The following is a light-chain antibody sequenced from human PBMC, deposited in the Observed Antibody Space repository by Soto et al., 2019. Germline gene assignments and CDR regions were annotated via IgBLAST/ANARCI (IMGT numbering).Light chain of an antibody. J-gene: IGKJ5*01. Sequence: IPLTQSPSSLSASVVDRVTIPCRASQGIRNDLGWYQQEPGKAPRLLIFDSSNRATGVPVRFSGSGSGTVFTLTIGSLEPEDSAVYYCQQRKNWPPITFGQGTRLEIK. CDR3: QQRKNWPPIT. CDR1: QGIRND. CDR2: DSS. V-gene: IGKV1-17*01.